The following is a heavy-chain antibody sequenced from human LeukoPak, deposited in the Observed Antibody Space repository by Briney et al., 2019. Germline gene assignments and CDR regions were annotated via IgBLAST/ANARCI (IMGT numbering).Heavy chain of an antibody. CDR1: GGSISSGGYY. J-gene: IGHJ4*02. CDR2: IYHSGST. CDR3: ARDFDGGYFDY. V-gene: IGHV4-30-2*01. Sequence: SETLSLTCTVSGGSISSGGYYWSWIRQPPGKGLEWIGYIYHSGSTYYNPSLKSRVTISVDTSKNQFSLKLSSVTAADTAVYYCARDFDGGYFDYWGQGTLVTVSS.